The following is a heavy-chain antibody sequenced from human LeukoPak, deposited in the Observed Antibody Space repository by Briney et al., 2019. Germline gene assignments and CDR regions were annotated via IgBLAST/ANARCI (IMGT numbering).Heavy chain of an antibody. CDR2: IIPILGIA. Sequence: GASVKVSCKASGGTFSSYAISWVRQAPGQGLEWMGRIIPILGIANYAQKFQGRVTITADKSTSTAYMEPSSLRSEDTAVYYCARAGGVTDYFDYWGQGTLVTVSS. CDR1: GGTFSSYA. V-gene: IGHV1-69*04. D-gene: IGHD2-21*02. J-gene: IGHJ4*02. CDR3: ARAGGVTDYFDY.